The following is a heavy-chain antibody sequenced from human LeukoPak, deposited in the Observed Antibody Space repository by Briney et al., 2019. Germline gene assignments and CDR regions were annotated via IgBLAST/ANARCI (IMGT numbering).Heavy chain of an antibody. V-gene: IGHV4-39*07. CDR2: IYYSGSP. J-gene: IGHJ3*02. CDR1: GGSISSSSYY. Sequence: PSETLSLTCTVSGGSISSSSYYWGWIRQPPGKGLEWIGNIYYSGSPYYNPSLESRVTISVETFKNQFSLKLSSVTAADKAVYYCARSCRILDIVATIRARLGGNGFDIWGQGTMVTVSS. D-gene: IGHD5-12*01. CDR3: ARSCRILDIVATIRARLGGNGFDI.